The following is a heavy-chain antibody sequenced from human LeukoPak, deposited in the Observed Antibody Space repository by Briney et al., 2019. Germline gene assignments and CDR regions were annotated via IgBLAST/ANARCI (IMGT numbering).Heavy chain of an antibody. CDR1: GYSISTGYY. CDR3: ARRYSGYPADAFDI. CDR2: FYHGGST. D-gene: IGHD5-12*01. V-gene: IGHV4-38-2*02. Sequence: SETLSLTCTVSGYSISTGYYWDWIRQPPGKGLEWIGTFYHGGSTYYNPSLKSRVTISLDTSKNQFSLKLSSVTAADTAVYYCARRYSGYPADAFDIWGQGTMVTVSS. J-gene: IGHJ3*02.